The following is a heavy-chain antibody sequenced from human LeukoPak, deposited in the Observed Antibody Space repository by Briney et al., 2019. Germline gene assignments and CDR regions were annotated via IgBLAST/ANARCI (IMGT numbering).Heavy chain of an antibody. Sequence: GGSLRLSCAASGFTFSSYEMNWVRQAPGKGLEWVSYISSSGSTIYYADSVKGRFTISRDNAKNSLYLQMNSLRAEDTAGYYCARGAYGDYETNWFDPWGQGTLVTVSS. D-gene: IGHD4-17*01. CDR3: ARGAYGDYETNWFDP. V-gene: IGHV3-48*03. CDR2: ISSSGSTI. J-gene: IGHJ5*02. CDR1: GFTFSSYE.